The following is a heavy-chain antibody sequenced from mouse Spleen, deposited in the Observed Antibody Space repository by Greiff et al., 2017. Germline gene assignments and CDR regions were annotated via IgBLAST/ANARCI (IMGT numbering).Heavy chain of an antibody. D-gene: IGHD2-1*01. CDR3: TRVYYGPYWYFDV. Sequence: EVQGVESGEGLVKPGGSLKLSCAASGFTFSSYAMSWVRQTPEKRLEWVAYISSGGDYIYYADTVKGRFTISRDNARNTLYLQMSSLKSEDTAMYYCTRVYYGPYWYFDVWGTGTTVTVSS. V-gene: IGHV5-9-1*02. CDR1: GFTFSSYA. CDR2: ISSGGDYI. J-gene: IGHJ1*03.